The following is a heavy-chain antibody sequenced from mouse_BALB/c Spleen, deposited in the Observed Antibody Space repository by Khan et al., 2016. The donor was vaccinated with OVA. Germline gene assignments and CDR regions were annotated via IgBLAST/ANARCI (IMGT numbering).Heavy chain of an antibody. CDR2: IDPANGKT. CDR1: GFNIKDTY. D-gene: IGHD4-1*01. Sequence: EVELVESGAELVKPGASVKLSCTASGFNIKDTYMHWVKQRPEQGLEWIGRIDPANGKTKSDPKFQGKATITADTSSNTVYLQLSSLTSEDTAIYCCAGVYWDVFTYCDQGTLIPVSA. J-gene: IGHJ3*01. CDR3: AGVYWDVFTY. V-gene: IGHV14-3*02.